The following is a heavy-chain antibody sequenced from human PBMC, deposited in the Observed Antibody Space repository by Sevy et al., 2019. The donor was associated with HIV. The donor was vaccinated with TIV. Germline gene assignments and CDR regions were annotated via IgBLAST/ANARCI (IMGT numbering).Heavy chain of an antibody. V-gene: IGHV3-48*03. CDR1: GFPFSSYE. J-gene: IGHJ4*02. CDR2: ITNSGTTK. D-gene: IGHD4-17*01. CDR3: ARDLPRSATTVAHFDC. Sequence: GGSLRLSCTASGFPFSSYEMNWVRQAPGKGLEWVSYITNSGTTKYYSDSVRGRFTISRDNARNSLHLQMNSLRAEDTAVYYCARDLPRSATTVAHFDCWGQGTLVTVSS.